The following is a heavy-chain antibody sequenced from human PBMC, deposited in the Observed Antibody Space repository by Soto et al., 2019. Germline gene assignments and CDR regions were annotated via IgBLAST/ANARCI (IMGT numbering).Heavy chain of an antibody. J-gene: IGHJ3*02. CDR3: ARDHPRGYYDSSGYLDAFDI. D-gene: IGHD3-22*01. CDR1: GGTFSSYA. CDR2: IIPIFGTA. Sequence: SVKVSCKASGGTFSSYAISWVRQAPGQGLEWMGGIIPIFGTANYAQKFQGRVTITADESTSTAYMELSSLRSEDTAVYYCARDHPRGYYDSSGYLDAFDIWGQGTMVPSPQ. V-gene: IGHV1-69*13.